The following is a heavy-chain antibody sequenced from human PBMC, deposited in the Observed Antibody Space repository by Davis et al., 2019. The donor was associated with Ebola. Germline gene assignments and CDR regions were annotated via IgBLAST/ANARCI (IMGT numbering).Heavy chain of an antibody. D-gene: IGHD4-17*01. Sequence: SETLSLTCTVSGGSISSYYWSWIRQPPGKGLEWIGYIYYSGSTNYNPSLKSQVTISVDTSKNQFSLKLSSVTAADTAVYYCARVFGDFHFDYWGQGTLVTVSS. J-gene: IGHJ4*02. CDR1: GGSISSYY. CDR2: IYYSGST. CDR3: ARVFGDFHFDY. V-gene: IGHV4-59*01.